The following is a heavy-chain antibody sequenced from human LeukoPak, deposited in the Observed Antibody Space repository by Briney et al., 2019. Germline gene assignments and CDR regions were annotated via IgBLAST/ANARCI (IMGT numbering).Heavy chain of an antibody. CDR3: ARKRPNYFDY. CDR2: INLDGSQK. Sequence: GGSLRLSCAASGFTFSNYWMAWVRQAPGKGPEWVANINLDGSQKYYVDSVKGRFIISRDNAENSLYLQMNSLRAEDTALCYCARKRPNYFDYWGQGTLVTVSS. CDR1: GFTFSNYW. J-gene: IGHJ4*02. V-gene: IGHV3-7*01.